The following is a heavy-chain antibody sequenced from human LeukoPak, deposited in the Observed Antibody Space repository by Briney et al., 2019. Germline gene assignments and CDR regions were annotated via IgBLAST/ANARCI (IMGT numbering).Heavy chain of an antibody. CDR1: GFTFSSYA. D-gene: IGHD3-10*01. V-gene: IGHV3-23*01. CDR3: AKFHVLLWFGELTY. CDR2: ISGSGGST. J-gene: IGHJ4*02. Sequence: GGSLRLSCAASGFTFSSYAMSWVRQAPGKGLEWVSAISGSGGSTYYADSVKGRFTISRGNSKNTLYLQMNSLRAEDTAVYYCAKFHVLLWFGELTYWGQGTLVTVSS.